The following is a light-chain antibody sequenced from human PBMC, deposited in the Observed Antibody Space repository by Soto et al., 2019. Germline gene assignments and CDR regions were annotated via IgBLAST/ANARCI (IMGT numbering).Light chain of an antibody. V-gene: IGKV3-20*01. CDR2: GAS. Sequence: EIVMKQSPATLSVSPGERATLSCRASQSVSSNLAWYQQKPGQAPRLLIYGASSRATGIPDRFSGSGSGTGFTLTITRLEPEDFAVYYCQKYGDSPQTVGPGTKVDIK. J-gene: IGKJ1*01. CDR3: QKYGDSPQT. CDR1: QSVSSN.